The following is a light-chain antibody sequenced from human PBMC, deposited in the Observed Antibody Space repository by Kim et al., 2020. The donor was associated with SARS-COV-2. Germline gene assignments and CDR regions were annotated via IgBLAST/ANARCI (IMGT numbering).Light chain of an antibody. Sequence: SVSPGQTASITCPGDKLGDKYACWYQQKPGQSPVLVIYQDSKRPSGIPERFSGSNSGNTATLTISGTQAMDEADYYCQAWDSSTVVFGGGTQLTVI. CDR3: QAWDSSTVV. J-gene: IGLJ2*01. CDR2: QDS. CDR1: KLGDKY. V-gene: IGLV3-1*01.